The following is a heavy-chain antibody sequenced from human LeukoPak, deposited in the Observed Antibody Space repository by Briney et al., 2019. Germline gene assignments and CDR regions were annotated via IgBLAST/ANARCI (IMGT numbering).Heavy chain of an antibody. J-gene: IGHJ4*02. Sequence: PGGSLRLSCAASGFTFTNAWMTWVRQAPGKGLEWVGLIKSKTDGGTADYAAPVKGRFTISRDDSKTMLYLQMNSLKAEDTAVYYCTTGAWIQLWLADYWGRGTLVTVSS. D-gene: IGHD5-18*01. CDR2: IKSKTDGGTA. V-gene: IGHV3-15*01. CDR3: TTGAWIQLWLADY. CDR1: GFTFTNAW.